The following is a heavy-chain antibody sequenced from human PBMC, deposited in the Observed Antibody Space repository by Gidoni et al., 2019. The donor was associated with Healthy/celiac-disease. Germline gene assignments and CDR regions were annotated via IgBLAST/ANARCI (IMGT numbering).Heavy chain of an antibody. Sequence: QLQLQESGSGLVKPSQTLSLTCAVSGGSISSGGYSWSWIRQPPGKGLEWIGYIYHSGSTYYNPSLKSRVTISVDRSKNQFSLKLSSVTAADTAVYYCARVDHCSGGSCYLLDDAFDIWGQGTMVTVSS. CDR3: ARVDHCSGGSCYLLDDAFDI. J-gene: IGHJ3*02. V-gene: IGHV4-30-2*01. D-gene: IGHD2-15*01. CDR1: GGSISSGGYS. CDR2: IYHSGST.